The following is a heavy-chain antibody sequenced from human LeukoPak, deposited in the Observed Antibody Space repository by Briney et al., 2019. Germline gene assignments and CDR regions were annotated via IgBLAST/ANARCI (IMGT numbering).Heavy chain of an antibody. J-gene: IGHJ4*02. V-gene: IGHV3-7*01. D-gene: IGHD6-13*01. CDR2: INRDGREE. CDR1: GFTFSNYW. Sequence: GGSLRLSCAASGFTFSNYWMNWVRQAPGKGLQWVANINRDGREEYYVDSVKGRFTISRDNAKNSLSLQMGSLRAEDTAVYYCVGRRTSAAGNFWGQGTLVTVSS. CDR3: VGRRTSAAGNF.